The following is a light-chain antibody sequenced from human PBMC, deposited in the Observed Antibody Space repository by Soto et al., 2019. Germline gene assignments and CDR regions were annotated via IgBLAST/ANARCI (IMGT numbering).Light chain of an antibody. V-gene: IGKV3-15*01. J-gene: IGKJ4*01. CDR3: QQFYTWPVT. CDR2: YAS. CDR1: EGVRNM. Sequence: EIVMTQSPATLSMSPGEGVTFSCRASEGVRNMLAWYQHKPGQPPRLLVSYASAGATGVPARFSGSGSGTEVTLTINSLQSEDVALYYFQQFYTWPVTFGGGTKVDLK.